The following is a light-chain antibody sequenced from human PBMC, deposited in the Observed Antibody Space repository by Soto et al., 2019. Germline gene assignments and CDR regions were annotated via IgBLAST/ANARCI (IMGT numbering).Light chain of an antibody. J-gene: IGLJ2*01. CDR1: SGHSSYI. V-gene: IGLV4-60*02. CDR3: ETWDSNILL. Sequence: QAVVTQSSSASAYLGSSVKLTCTLSSGHSSYIIAWHQQQPGKAPRYLMKLEGSVSYNKGSGVPDRFSGTSTWADRHLTMSELQLEDEADYYGETWDSNILLFVGGTKLTVL. CDR2: LEGSVSY.